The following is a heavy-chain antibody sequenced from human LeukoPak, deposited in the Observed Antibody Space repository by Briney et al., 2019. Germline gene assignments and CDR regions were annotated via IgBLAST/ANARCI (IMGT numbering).Heavy chain of an antibody. CDR2: ISYDGSNK. D-gene: IGHD2-2*01. CDR1: GFTFSSYG. V-gene: IGHV3-30*03. J-gene: IGHJ6*02. CDR3: ARDFRCSSTSCYVRLPNYYYYYGMDV. Sequence: PGGSLRLSCAASGFTFSSYGMHWVRQAPGKGLEWVAVISYDGSNKYYADSVKGRFTISRDNAKNSLYLQMNSLRAEDTAVYYCARDFRCSSTSCYVRLPNYYYYYGMDVWGQGTTVTVSS.